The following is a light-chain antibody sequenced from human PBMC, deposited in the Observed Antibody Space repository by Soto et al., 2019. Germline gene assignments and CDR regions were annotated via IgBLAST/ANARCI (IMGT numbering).Light chain of an antibody. V-gene: IGLV1-36*01. CDR1: RSNIGDNP. CDR3: AAWDDSLNGVV. Sequence: QSVLTQPPSVSEAPRQRVTISCSGSRSNIGDNPVNWYQHLPGKAPKLLIYYDDLMPSGVSARFSGSKSGTSASLTISGLQSEDEADYYCAAWDDSLNGVVFGGGTQLTVL. J-gene: IGLJ2*01. CDR2: YDD.